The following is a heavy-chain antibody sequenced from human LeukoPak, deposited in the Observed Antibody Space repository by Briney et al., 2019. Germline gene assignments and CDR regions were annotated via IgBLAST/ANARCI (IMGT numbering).Heavy chain of an antibody. CDR1: GGSISSSSYY. Sequence: KPSETLSLTCTVSGGSISSSSYYWGWIRQPPGKGLEWIGSIYYSGSTYYSQSLKSRVTISVDTSKNRFSLKLSSVTAADTAVYHCARRNRGDGLGYFDYWGQGTLVTVSS. CDR2: IYYSGST. D-gene: IGHD3-16*01. CDR3: ARRNRGDGLGYFDY. J-gene: IGHJ4*02. V-gene: IGHV4-39*01.